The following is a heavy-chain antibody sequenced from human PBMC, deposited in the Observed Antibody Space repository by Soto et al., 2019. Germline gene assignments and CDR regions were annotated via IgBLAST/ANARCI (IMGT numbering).Heavy chain of an antibody. CDR1: GGTCSSYT. Sequence: QGQLVQSGAEVKKPGSSVKVSCKASGGTCSSYTISWVRQAPGQGLEWMGRIITILGIANYAQKFQGRLTITADKSTSTDYMELSSLRSEDTAVYYCARGVGDYYGSGKNWFDPWGQGTLVTVSS. CDR2: IITILGIA. V-gene: IGHV1-69*02. CDR3: ARGVGDYYGSGKNWFDP. J-gene: IGHJ5*02. D-gene: IGHD3-10*01.